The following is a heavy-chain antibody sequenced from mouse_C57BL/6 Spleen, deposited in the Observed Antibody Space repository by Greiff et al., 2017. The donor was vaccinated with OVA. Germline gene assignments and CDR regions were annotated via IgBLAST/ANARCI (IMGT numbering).Heavy chain of an antibody. CDR2: IDPSDSYT. V-gene: IGHV1-50*01. Sequence: QVQLQQPGAELVKPGASVKLSCKASGYTFTSYWMQWVKQRPGQGLEWIGAIDPSDSYTNYNQKFKGKATLTVDTASSTAYMQLSSLTSEDSAVYYCVRRTGTDYYAMDYWGQGTSVTVSS. D-gene: IGHD4-1*01. J-gene: IGHJ4*01. CDR3: VRRTGTDYYAMDY. CDR1: GYTFTSYW.